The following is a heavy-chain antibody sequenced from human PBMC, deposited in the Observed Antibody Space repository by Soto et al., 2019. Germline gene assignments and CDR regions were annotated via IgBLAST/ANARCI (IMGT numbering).Heavy chain of an antibody. D-gene: IGHD3-22*01. CDR1: GDSVSNSRFY. J-gene: IGHJ5*02. Sequence: PSETLSPTCSVSGDSVSNSRFYWAWILQPPGEGLEWIGSIYHTGNAYYNPSLKSRVTISVDTSKNQFSLKLTSVTAADAALYYCARDFFDSSDYTTNWFDPWGQGTLVTVS. CDR2: IYHTGNA. CDR3: ARDFFDSSDYTTNWFDP. V-gene: IGHV4-39*01.